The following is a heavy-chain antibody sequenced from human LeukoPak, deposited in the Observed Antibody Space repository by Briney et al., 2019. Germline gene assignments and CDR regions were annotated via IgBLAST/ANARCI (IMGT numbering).Heavy chain of an antibody. CDR1: GGSISSSSYY. CDR3: ARLDGYCSGGSCYSVSFVDP. CDR2: IYYSGST. J-gene: IGHJ5*02. V-gene: IGHV4-39*01. D-gene: IGHD2-15*01. Sequence: PSETLSLTCTVSGGSISSSSYYWGWIRQPPGKGLEWIGIIYYSGSTYYNPSLKSRVTISVDTSKNQFSLKLSSVTAADTAVYYCARLDGYCSGGSCYSVSFVDPWGQGTLVTVSS.